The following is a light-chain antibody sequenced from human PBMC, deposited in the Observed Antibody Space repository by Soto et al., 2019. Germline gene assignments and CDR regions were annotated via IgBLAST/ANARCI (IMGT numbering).Light chain of an antibody. J-gene: IGKJ1*01. Sequence: DIQLTQSPSSLSASVGDSVTITCPASQSIISYLIWYQQKPGQAPKLLIYAASSLRSGVPSRFSGSGSGPDFTLTISSLQPEDFATYYCQQSYSTPCTFGRGPKVEIK. V-gene: IGKV1-39*01. CDR3: QQSYSTPCT. CDR1: QSIISY. CDR2: AAS.